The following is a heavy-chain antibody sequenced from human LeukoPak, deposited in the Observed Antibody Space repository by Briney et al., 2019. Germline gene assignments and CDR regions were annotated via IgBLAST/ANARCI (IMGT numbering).Heavy chain of an antibody. CDR2: ISGDGGST. Sequence: PGGSLRLSCAASGFXFDDYAIHWVRQAPGKGQEWVSRISGDGGSTYYADSVKGRFTISRDNSKNSLYLQMNSLRTEDTALYYCAKDLSNYNYGMDVWGQGTTVTVSS. CDR1: GFXFDDYA. CDR3: AKDLSNYNYGMDV. V-gene: IGHV3-43*02. J-gene: IGHJ6*02.